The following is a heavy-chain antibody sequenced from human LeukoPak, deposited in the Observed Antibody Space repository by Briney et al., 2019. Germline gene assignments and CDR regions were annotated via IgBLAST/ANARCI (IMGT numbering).Heavy chain of an antibody. CDR3: AKSYGSGSYYNRGIGY. CDR2: ISWNSGSI. J-gene: IGHJ4*02. D-gene: IGHD3-10*01. CDR1: GFTFSSYA. Sequence: GGSLRLSCAASGFTFSSYAMHWVRQAPGKGLEWVSGISWNSGSIGYADSVKGRFTISRDNAKNSLYLQMNSLRAEDMALYYCAKSYGSGSYYNRGIGYWGQGTLVTVSS. V-gene: IGHV3-9*03.